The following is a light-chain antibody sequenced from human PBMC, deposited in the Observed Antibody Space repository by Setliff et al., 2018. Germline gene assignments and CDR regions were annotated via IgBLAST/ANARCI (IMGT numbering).Light chain of an antibody. J-gene: IGLJ1*01. CDR3: AAWDAKLSAYV. V-gene: IGLV1-44*01. Sequence: SALTQPPSASGTPGQRVTISCSGGSSNIGSNTVNWYQQLPGTAPKLLMHSNNQRPSGVPDRFSGSKSGTSASLAISGLQSEDEADYYCAAWDAKLSAYVFGIGTKVTVL. CDR2: SNN. CDR1: SSNIGSNT.